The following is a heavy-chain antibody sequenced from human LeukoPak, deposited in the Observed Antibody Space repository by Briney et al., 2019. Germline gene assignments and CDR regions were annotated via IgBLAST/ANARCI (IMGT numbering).Heavy chain of an antibody. CDR1: GFTFSGSG. V-gene: IGHV3-23*01. Sequence: PGGSLRLSCAASGFTFSGSGMSWVRQAPGKGLEWISSSGDSGGSRYYADSLKGSFTITRDNSKNTLYLQMNNLRAEDTAVYYCAKGGCRGTCNPLAYWGQGALVTVSP. J-gene: IGHJ4*02. CDR2: SGDSGGSR. CDR3: AKGGCRGTCNPLAY. D-gene: IGHD2-15*01.